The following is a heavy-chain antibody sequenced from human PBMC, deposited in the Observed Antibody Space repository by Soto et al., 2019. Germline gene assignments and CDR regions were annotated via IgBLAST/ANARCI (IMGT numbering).Heavy chain of an antibody. D-gene: IGHD3-22*01. CDR3: ATVPLVRYYDSSGPPGFDP. V-gene: IGHV1-24*01. CDR1: GYTLTELS. J-gene: IGHJ5*02. CDR2: FDPEDGET. Sequence: ASVKASCKVSGYTLTELSMHWVRQAPGKGLEWMGGFDPEDGETIYAQKFQGRVTMTEDTSTDTAYMELSSLRSEDTAVYYCATVPLVRYYDSSGPPGFDPWGQGTLVTVSS.